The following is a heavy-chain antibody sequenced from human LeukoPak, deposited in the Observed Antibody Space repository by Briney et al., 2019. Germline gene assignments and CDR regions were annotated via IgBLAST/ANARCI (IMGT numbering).Heavy chain of an antibody. D-gene: IGHD1-26*01. CDR2: ISSGSTYT. J-gene: IGHJ4*02. CDR1: GFTFDYHI. V-gene: IGHV3-21*04. CDR3: AKDRKWETLRNLVQLPYYFDF. Sequence: KTGGSLRLSCAASGFTFDYHIMNWVRQAPGKGLEWVSSISSGSTYTYYADSVKGRFTISRDDAKNSLYLEMDSLRAEDTAVYYCAKDRKWETLRNLVQLPYYFDFWGQGSLVTVSS.